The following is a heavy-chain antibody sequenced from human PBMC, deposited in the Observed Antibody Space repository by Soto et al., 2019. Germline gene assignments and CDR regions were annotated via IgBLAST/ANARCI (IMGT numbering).Heavy chain of an antibody. Sequence: PSETLSLTCAVSGGSISSGGYSWSWIRQPPGKGMEWIGYIYNSGSTYYNPSLKSRVTISVDRSKNQFSLKLRSVTAADTAVYYCARGMSEEQIFYYFDYWGQGALVTVSS. CDR2: IYNSGST. V-gene: IGHV4-30-2*01. J-gene: IGHJ4*02. D-gene: IGHD3-9*01. CDR1: GGSISSGGYS. CDR3: ARGMSEEQIFYYFDY.